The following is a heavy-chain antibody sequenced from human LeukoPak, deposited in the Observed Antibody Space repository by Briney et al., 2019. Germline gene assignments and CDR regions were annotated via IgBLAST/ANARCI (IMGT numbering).Heavy chain of an antibody. V-gene: IGHV1-46*01. CDR2: INPSGGST. CDR3: ARHIGELSLKGFDY. Sequence: ASVKVSCKASGYTLTSYYMHWVRQAPGQGLEWMGIINPSGGSTSYAQKFQGRVTMTRDTSTSTVYMELSRLRSDDTAVYYCARHIGELSLKGFDYWGQGTLATVSS. CDR1: GYTLTSYY. D-gene: IGHD3-16*02. J-gene: IGHJ4*02.